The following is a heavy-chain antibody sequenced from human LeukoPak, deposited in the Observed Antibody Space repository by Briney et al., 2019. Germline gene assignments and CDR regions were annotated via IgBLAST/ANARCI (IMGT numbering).Heavy chain of an antibody. V-gene: IGHV4-59*01. Sequence: SETLSLTCTVSGGSINNYYWSRTRQPPGKGLEWIGYIYYSGSTNYNPSLKSRVTISVDVSKNQFSLRLSSVTAADTAVYYCARLRGEYDYWGQGTLVTVSS. CDR1: GGSINNYY. D-gene: IGHD3-10*01. J-gene: IGHJ4*02. CDR3: ARLRGEYDY. CDR2: IYYSGST.